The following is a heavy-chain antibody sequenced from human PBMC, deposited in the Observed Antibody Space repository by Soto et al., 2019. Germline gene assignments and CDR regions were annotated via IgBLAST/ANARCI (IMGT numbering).Heavy chain of an antibody. D-gene: IGHD1-1*01. V-gene: IGHV1-3*01. Sequence: ASVKVSCEASGYIFTSLAIHWVRQAPGQRLEWMGWINPGNGKTKYSQSFQGRVTITRDTSASTAYMELSSLRSEDTAVYFCARDLDTYNSTGYWGQGSLVTVSS. CDR1: GYIFTSLA. J-gene: IGHJ4*02. CDR2: INPGNGKT. CDR3: ARDLDTYNSTGY.